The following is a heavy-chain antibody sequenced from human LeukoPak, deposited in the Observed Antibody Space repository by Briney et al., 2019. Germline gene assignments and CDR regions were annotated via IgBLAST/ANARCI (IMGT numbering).Heavy chain of an antibody. CDR1: GFTFSSYA. CDR2: IRSTGDST. D-gene: IGHD2-21*01. J-gene: IGHJ4*02. CDR3: AKAPVTTCRGAYCYPFDY. V-gene: IGHV3-23*01. Sequence: GGSLRLSCAASGFTFSSYAITWVRQAPGKGLEWVSSIRSTGDSTFYADSVKGRFTISRDSSKNTLFLQMNRLRPEDAAVYYCAKAPVTTCRGAYCYPFDYWGQGTLVTVSS.